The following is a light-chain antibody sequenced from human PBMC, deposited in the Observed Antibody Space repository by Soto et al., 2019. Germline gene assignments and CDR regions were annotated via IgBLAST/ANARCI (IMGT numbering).Light chain of an antibody. Sequence: QSALTQPASVSGSPGQSITISCTGTSSDVGGYNYVPWHQQHPGKAPKVMIYDVNNRPSGGSNRFSGSKSGNTASLTISGLQAEDEADYYCSSYTSSGTFVVFGGGTKLTVL. CDR1: SSDVGGYNY. CDR3: SSYTSSGTFVV. J-gene: IGLJ2*01. V-gene: IGLV2-14*01. CDR2: DVN.